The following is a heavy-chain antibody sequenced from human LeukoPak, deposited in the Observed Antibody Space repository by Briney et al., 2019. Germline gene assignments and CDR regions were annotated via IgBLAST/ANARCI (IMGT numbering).Heavy chain of an antibody. CDR2: LYYTGST. V-gene: IGHV4-59*01. J-gene: IGHJ6*02. D-gene: IGHD5-18*01. CDR3: ARVVGAGWVQLWYNYYYYGMDV. CDR1: GGSISSYY. Sequence: SETLSLTCTVSGGSISSYYWSWNRQPPGKGVEGIGYLYYTGSTNYNPSLKSRVTISVDTSKNQFSLKLSSVTAADTAVYYCARVVGAGWVQLWYNYYYYGMDVWGQGTTVTVSS.